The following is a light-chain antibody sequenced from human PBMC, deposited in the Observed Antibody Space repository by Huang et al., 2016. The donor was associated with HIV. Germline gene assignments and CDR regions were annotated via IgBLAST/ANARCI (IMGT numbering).Light chain of an antibody. CDR3: QQYNNWPRT. CDR2: GAS. J-gene: IGKJ1*01. Sequence: EIVMIQSPATLSVSPGERATLSCRASQRVSSNLAWYQQKPGQAPRRLICGASTRATGIPARVSGSGSGTEFTLTISSLQSEDFAVYYCQQYNNWPRTFGQGTKVEIK. CDR1: QRVSSN. V-gene: IGKV3-15*01.